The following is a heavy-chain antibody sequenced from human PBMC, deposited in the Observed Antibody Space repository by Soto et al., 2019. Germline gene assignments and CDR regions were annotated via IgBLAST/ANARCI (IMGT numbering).Heavy chain of an antibody. J-gene: IGHJ4*01. CDR2: MNPGSGTP. CDR3: VWYGVAAYY. D-gene: IGHD2-8*01. V-gene: IGHV1-8*02. Sequence: ASVKVSCKASGYTFTTHNINWVRQATGQGLEWMGWMNPGSGTPGYAQRFQDRITLTSYTSKTTAYMELRSRTSDATAVYFCVWYGVAAYYWGQVTQLAVSS. CDR1: GYTFTTHN.